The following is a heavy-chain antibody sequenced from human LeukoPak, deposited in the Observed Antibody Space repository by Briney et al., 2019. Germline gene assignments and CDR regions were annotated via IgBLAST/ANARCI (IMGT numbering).Heavy chain of an antibody. CDR2: ISWNSGSI. CDR1: GFTFDDYA. V-gene: IGHV3-9*01. Sequence: PGRSLRLSCAASGFTFDDYAMHWVRQAPGKGLEWVSGISWNSGSIGYADSVKGRFTISRDNAKNSLYLQMNSLRAEDTALYYCAKDEYYGSGSSYFDYWGQGTLVTVSS. D-gene: IGHD3-10*01. J-gene: IGHJ4*02. CDR3: AKDEYYGSGSSYFDY.